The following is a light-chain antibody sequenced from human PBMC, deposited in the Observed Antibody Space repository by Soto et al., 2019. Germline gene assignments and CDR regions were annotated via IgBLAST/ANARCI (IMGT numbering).Light chain of an antibody. Sequence: DIQLTQSPSFLSASVGDRVTITCRASQGISSYLAWYQQKPGEAPKLLIYGASTLQSGVPSRFSGSGSGTEFTLTISSLQPEAFATYFCKQLNSNPTFDPGTKVDIK. V-gene: IGKV1-9*01. J-gene: IGKJ3*01. CDR1: QGISSY. CDR2: GAS. CDR3: KQLNSNPT.